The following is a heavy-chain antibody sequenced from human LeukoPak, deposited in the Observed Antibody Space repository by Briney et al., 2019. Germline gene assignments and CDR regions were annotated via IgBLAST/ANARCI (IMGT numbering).Heavy chain of an antibody. CDR1: GFTFSSYN. Sequence: PGGSLRLSCAASGFTFSSYNMNWVRQAPGKGLKWVSSISSSSSYIYYADSMKGRFTISRDNAKNSLYLQMNSLRAEDTAVYYCAREHHGYSYGENWFDPWGQGTLVTVSS. CDR3: AREHHGYSYGENWFDP. J-gene: IGHJ5*02. CDR2: ISSSSSYI. V-gene: IGHV3-21*01. D-gene: IGHD5-18*01.